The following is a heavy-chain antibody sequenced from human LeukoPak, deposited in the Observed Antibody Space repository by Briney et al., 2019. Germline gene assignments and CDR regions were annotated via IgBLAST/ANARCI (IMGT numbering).Heavy chain of an antibody. J-gene: IGHJ6*02. CDR2: INPNSGGT. Sequence: GASVKVSCKASGYTFTGYYMHWVRQAPGQGLEWMGWINPNSGGTNYAQKFQGRVTMTRDTSISTAYMELSRLRSVDTAVYYCARDGLYYYYGMDVWGQGATVTVSS. CDR3: ARDGLYYYYGMDV. CDR1: GYTFTGYY. V-gene: IGHV1-2*02.